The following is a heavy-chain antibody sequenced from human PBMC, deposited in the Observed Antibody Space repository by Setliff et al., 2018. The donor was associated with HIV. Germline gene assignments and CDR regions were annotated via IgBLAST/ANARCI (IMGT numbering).Heavy chain of an antibody. CDR2: VSQSGST. V-gene: IGHV4-39*01. Sequence: PSETLSLTCSVSGVSINRTDHYWGWIRQSPGKRLVWIGSVSQSGSTYYNPSLKSRITISVDRSKNLFSLKLISVTAADQGVYYCARVPVAGANWFDPWGLGTLVTVSS. D-gene: IGHD2-21*01. J-gene: IGHJ5*02. CDR3: ARVPVAGANWFDP. CDR1: GVSINRTDHY.